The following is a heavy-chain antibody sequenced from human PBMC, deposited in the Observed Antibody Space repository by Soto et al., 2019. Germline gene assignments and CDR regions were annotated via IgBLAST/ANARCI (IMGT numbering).Heavy chain of an antibody. Sequence: PGGSLRLSCAASGFTFSSYAMSWVRQAPGKGLEWVSAISGSGGSTYYADSVKGRFTISRDNSKNTLYLQMNSLRAEDTAVYYCATKTSGRYDILTGYPPDAFDTWGQGTMVTASS. CDR3: ATKTSGRYDILTGYPPDAFDT. J-gene: IGHJ3*02. D-gene: IGHD3-9*01. CDR1: GFTFSSYA. CDR2: ISGSGGST. V-gene: IGHV3-23*01.